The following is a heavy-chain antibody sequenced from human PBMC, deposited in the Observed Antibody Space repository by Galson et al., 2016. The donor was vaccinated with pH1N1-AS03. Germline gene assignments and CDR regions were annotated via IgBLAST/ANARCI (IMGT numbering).Heavy chain of an antibody. CDR3: VRSDRVITASNTRPEGGDY. CDR2: IYHTGTT. J-gene: IGHJ4*02. V-gene: IGHV4-38-2*01. D-gene: IGHD2-2*01. Sequence: ETLSLTCGVSGYSISRGYCWGWTRPAPGKGLEWIGSIYHTGTTYYNPSLKSRLTISMDTSKNQFSLNLSSVTAADTAVYYCVRSDRVITASNTRPEGGDYWGQGTLVTVSS. CDR1: GYSISRGYC.